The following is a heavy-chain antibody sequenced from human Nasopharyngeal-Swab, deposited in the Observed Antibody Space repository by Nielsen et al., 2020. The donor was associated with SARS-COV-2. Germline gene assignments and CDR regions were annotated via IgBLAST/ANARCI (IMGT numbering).Heavy chain of an antibody. D-gene: IGHD3/OR15-3a*01. Sequence: ASVKVSCKVSGYTLTELSMHWVRQAPGKGLEWMGGFDPEDGETIYAQKFQGRVTITADESTSTAYMELSSLRSEDTAVYYCASWTGDDAFDIWGQGTMVTVSS. J-gene: IGHJ3*02. CDR1: GYTLTELS. CDR2: FDPEDGET. CDR3: ASWTGDDAFDI. V-gene: IGHV1-24*01.